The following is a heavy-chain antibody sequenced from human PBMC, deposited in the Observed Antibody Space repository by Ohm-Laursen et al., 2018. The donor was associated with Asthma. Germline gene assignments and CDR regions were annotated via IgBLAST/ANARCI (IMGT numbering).Heavy chain of an antibody. CDR2: MTPNSGNT. CDR3: ARGLDYGSGNYYFDY. D-gene: IGHD3-10*01. J-gene: IGHJ4*02. V-gene: IGHV1-8*02. CDR1: GYTFTSYY. Sequence: VSSVKVSCKASGYTFTSYYMYWVRQAPGQGLEWMGWMTPNSGNTGYAQKFQGRVTMTRNTSISTAYMELSTLRSEDTAVYYCARGLDYGSGNYYFDYWGQGTLVTVSS.